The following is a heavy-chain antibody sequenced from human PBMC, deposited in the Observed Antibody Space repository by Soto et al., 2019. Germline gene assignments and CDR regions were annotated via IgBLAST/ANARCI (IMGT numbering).Heavy chain of an antibody. V-gene: IGHV3-30-3*01. CDR1: GFTFSSYA. CDR2: ISYDGSNK. J-gene: IGHJ6*02. Sequence: QVQLVESGGGVVQPGRSLRLSCAASGFTFSSYAMHWVRQAPGKGLEWVAVISYDGSNKYYADSVKGRFTISRDNSKHTLYLQMNSLRAEDTAVYYCARVPGYSSGWSLPRYDGMDVWGQGTTVTVSS. D-gene: IGHD6-19*01. CDR3: ARVPGYSSGWSLPRYDGMDV.